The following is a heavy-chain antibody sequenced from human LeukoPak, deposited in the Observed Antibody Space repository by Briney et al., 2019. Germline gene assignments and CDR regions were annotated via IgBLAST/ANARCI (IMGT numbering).Heavy chain of an antibody. V-gene: IGHV1-2*02. CDR2: ITPSDGA. CDR1: GYNFTAYA. D-gene: IGHD5-24*01. CDR3: ARDRYGDGFAHFDY. Sequence: ASVKVSCKSSGYNFTAYAMHWVRQAPGQGLEWMGWITPSDGANYAQKFQGRVTMTRDTSMSTAYMDLNRLTSDDTAVYFCARDRYGDGFAHFDYWGQGTLVTVSS. J-gene: IGHJ4*02.